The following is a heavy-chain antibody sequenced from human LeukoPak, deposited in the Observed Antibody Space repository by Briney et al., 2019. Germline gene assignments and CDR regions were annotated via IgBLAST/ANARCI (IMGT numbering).Heavy chain of an antibody. J-gene: IGHJ4*02. CDR1: GYTFISYD. D-gene: IGHD3-22*01. V-gene: IGHV1-69*13. CDR2: IIPIFGTA. Sequence: ASVKVSCKASGYTFISYDIDWVRQAPGQGLEWMGGIIPIFGTANYAQKFQGRVTITADESTSTAYMELSSLRSEDTAVYYCARGGHYYDNHYWGQGTLVTVSS. CDR3: ARGGHYYDNHY.